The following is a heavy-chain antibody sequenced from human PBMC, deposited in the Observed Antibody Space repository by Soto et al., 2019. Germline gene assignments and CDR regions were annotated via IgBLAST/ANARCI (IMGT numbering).Heavy chain of an antibody. CDR1: GGSISIGGYY. J-gene: IGHJ3*02. CDR3: ARGWGSSSYYKPFDI. Sequence: QVQLQESGPGLVKPSQTLSLTCTVSGGSISIGGYYWSWIRQHPGKGLEWIGYIYYNGSTYYNPSLKSRITISVDPSKNHFSLNLSSVIAADTAVYYCARGWGSSSYYKPFDIWGQGTMVTVSS. V-gene: IGHV4-31*03. D-gene: IGHD2-2*02. CDR2: IYYNGST.